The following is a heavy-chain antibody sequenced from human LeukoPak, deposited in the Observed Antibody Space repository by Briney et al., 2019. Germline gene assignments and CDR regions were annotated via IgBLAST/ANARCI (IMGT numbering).Heavy chain of an antibody. V-gene: IGHV4-4*07. CDR1: GGSLRSYY. CDR2: IYSSGST. J-gene: IGHJ6*03. Sequence: PSETLSLTCSVSGGSLRSYYWSWIRQPAGKGLEWIGRIYSSGSTNYNPSLKSRVTISVDTSKNQFSLKLSSVTAADTAVYYCARADVVVNYYMDVWGKGTTVTVSS. D-gene: IGHD2-15*01. CDR3: ARADVVVNYYMDV.